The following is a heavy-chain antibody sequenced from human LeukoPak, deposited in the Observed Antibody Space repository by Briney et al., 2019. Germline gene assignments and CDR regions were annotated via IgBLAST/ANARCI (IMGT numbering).Heavy chain of an antibody. CDR1: GYTFTSYG. D-gene: IGHD3-10*01. Sequence: ASVNVSCKASGYTFTSYGISWVRQAPGQGLEWMGWISAYNGNTNYAQKLQGRVTMTTDTSTSTAYMELRSLRSDDTAVYYCARDWDTMVRGVINPLYFDYWGQGTLVTVSS. J-gene: IGHJ4*02. V-gene: IGHV1-18*04. CDR2: ISAYNGNT. CDR3: ARDWDTMVRGVINPLYFDY.